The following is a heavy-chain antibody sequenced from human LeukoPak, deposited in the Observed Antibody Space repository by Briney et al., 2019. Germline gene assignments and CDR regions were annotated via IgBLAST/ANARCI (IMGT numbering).Heavy chain of an antibody. D-gene: IGHD3-10*01. Sequence: SETLSLTCTVSGGSISSSSYYWGWIRQPPGKGLEWIGSIYYSGSTYYNPSLKSRVTISVDTSKNQFSLKLSSVTAADTAVYYCARAGGSGSYYPFDYWGQGTLVTVSS. V-gene: IGHV4-39*07. CDR1: GGSISSSSYY. CDR2: IYYSGST. CDR3: ARAGGSGSYYPFDY. J-gene: IGHJ4*02.